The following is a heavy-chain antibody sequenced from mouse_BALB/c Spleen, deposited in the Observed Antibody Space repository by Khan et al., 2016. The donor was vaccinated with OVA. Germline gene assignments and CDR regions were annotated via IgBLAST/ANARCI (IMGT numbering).Heavy chain of an antibody. CDR1: GYTFTSYN. J-gene: IGHJ1*01. Sequence: QVQLQQPGAELVKPGASVKMSCKASGYTFTSYNMHWVKQTPGQGLEWIGAIYPGNGDTSYNQKFKGKATLTADKSSSTAYMQLSSLTSEDSAVYFLERGGGGWYIDVWGAGTTVTVSS. CDR3: ERGGGGWYIDV. CDR2: IYPGNGDT. V-gene: IGHV1-12*01.